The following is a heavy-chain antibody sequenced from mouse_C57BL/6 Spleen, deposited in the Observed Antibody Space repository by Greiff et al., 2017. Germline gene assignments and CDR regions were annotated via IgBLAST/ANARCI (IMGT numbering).Heavy chain of an antibody. Sequence: EVQLQQSGAELVRPGASVKLSCTASGFNIKDDYMHWVKQRPEQGLEWIGWIDPENGDTEYASKFQGKATITADTSSNTAYLQLSSLTSEDTAVYYCTTYYGSSYFDVWGTGTTVTVSS. CDR3: TTYYGSSYFDV. CDR2: IDPENGDT. CDR1: GFNIKDDY. J-gene: IGHJ1*03. D-gene: IGHD1-1*01. V-gene: IGHV14-4*01.